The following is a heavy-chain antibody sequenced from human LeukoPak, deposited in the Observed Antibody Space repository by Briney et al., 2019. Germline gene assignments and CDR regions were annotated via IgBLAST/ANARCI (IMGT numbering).Heavy chain of an antibody. V-gene: IGHV4-39*01. D-gene: IGHD3-22*01. CDR2: IDHNGIT. Sequence: PSETLSLTCTLSGGSIDSSSYYWGWIRQPPGKGLEWIESIDHNGITYYNPSLNSRFTISVDTSKNSFSMKLSSVNVEVTAVYYCARAPDYYVSSGYLDYFDYWGQGTLVTVSS. CDR1: GGSIDSSSYY. CDR3: ARAPDYYVSSGYLDYFDY. J-gene: IGHJ4*02.